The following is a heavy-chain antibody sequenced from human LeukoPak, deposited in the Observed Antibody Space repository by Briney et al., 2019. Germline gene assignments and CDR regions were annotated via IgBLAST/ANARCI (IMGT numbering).Heavy chain of an antibody. V-gene: IGHV3-30*18. CDR3: AKAGVCSSGYDY. CDR1: GFTFSSYG. Sequence: GGSLRLSCAASGFTFSSYGMHWVRQAPGKGLEWVAVISYDGSNKYYADSVKGRFTISRDNSKNTLYLQMNSLRAEDTAVYYCAKAGVCSSGYDYWGQGTLVTVSS. CDR2: ISYDGSNK. D-gene: IGHD6-19*01. J-gene: IGHJ4*02.